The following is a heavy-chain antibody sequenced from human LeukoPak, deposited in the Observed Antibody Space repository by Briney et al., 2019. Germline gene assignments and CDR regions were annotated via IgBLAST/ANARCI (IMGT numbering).Heavy chain of an antibody. CDR2: MNPNSGNT. CDR1: GYTFTSYD. J-gene: IGHJ3*02. D-gene: IGHD3-22*01. CDR3: ARRPMIVVPDAFDI. V-gene: IGHV1-8*01. Sequence: ASVKVSCKASGYTFTSYDINWVRQATGQGLEWMGWMNPNSGNTGYAQKFQGRVTMTRNTSISTAYMELRSLRSDDTAVYYCARRPMIVVPDAFDIWGQGTMVTVSS.